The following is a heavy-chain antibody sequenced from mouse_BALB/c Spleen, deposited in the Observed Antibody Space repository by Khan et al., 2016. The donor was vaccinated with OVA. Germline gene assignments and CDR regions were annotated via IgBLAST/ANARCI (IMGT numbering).Heavy chain of an antibody. J-gene: IGHJ4*01. D-gene: IGHD2-10*01. Sequence: QMQLEESGPGLVAPSQSLSITCTISGFSLTNYGVHWVRQPPGKGLEWLVVIWSDGSTTYNSALKSRLPISKDNSESQVFLKMNSLQTDDTAMYYCARQPYYHYNIMDYWGKGTSVTVSS. CDR3: ARQPYYHYNIMDY. CDR2: IWSDGST. V-gene: IGHV2-6-1*01. CDR1: GFSLTNYG.